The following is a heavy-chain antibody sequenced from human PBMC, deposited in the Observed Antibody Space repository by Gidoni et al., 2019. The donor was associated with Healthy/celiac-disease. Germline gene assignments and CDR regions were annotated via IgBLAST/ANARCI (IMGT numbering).Heavy chain of an antibody. CDR2: ISGSGCST. V-gene: IGHV3-23*01. CDR1: GFTLSSYA. Sequence: EVQLLESGGGLVQPGGSLRLSCAASGFTLSSYAMSWVRQAPGKGLEWVSAISGSGCSTYYADSVKGRFTISRDNSKNTLYLQMNSLRAEDTAVYYCAKSMVRGVAFYGMDVWGQGTTVTVSS. CDR3: AKSMVRGVAFYGMDV. J-gene: IGHJ6*02. D-gene: IGHD3-10*01.